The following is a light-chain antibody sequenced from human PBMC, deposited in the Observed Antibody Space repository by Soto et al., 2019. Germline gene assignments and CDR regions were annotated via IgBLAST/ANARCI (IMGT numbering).Light chain of an antibody. CDR3: VLYMGRGISYV. V-gene: IGLV8-61*01. J-gene: IGLJ1*01. CDR1: SGSVSTSYY. CDR2: STN. Sequence: QTVVTQEPSFSVSPGGTVTLTCGLSSGSVSTSYYPSWYQQTPGQAPRTLIYSTNTRSSGVPDRFSGSILGNKAALTITGAQADDESDYYCVLYMGRGISYVFGTGTKLTVL.